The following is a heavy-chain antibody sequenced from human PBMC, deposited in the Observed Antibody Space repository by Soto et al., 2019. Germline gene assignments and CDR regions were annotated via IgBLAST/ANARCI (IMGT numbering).Heavy chain of an antibody. CDR2: ILVGSGNA. CDR1: GFTFTSSA. CDR3: AADLSCSGGSCYSSSTFDV. Sequence: QMQLVQSGPEVKKPGTSVKVSCRASGFTFTSSAMQWVRQARGQRLEWIGWILVGSGNANYAQKFQERHSITRDMSTSTAYMELSNLRSEDAAVYFCAADLSCSGGSCYSSSTFDVWGQGTMVTVSS. J-gene: IGHJ3*01. D-gene: IGHD2-15*01. V-gene: IGHV1-58*02.